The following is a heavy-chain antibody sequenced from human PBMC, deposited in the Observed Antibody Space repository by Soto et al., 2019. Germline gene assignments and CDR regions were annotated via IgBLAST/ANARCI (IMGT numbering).Heavy chain of an antibody. D-gene: IGHD6-19*01. CDR3: ARDLSAVAGKQDFDI. J-gene: IGHJ3*02. CDR2: IVPLLGTT. V-gene: IGHV1-69*08. Sequence: QVQLVQSGAAVEKPGSSVKISCKASGDSFSSYTLSWMRQAPGHGLEWMGRIVPLLGTTNYAQKFQGSVTFTADKSTSTVYMEVRSLRSEDTALYYCARDLSAVAGKQDFDIWGQGTMVIVSS. CDR1: GDSFSSYT.